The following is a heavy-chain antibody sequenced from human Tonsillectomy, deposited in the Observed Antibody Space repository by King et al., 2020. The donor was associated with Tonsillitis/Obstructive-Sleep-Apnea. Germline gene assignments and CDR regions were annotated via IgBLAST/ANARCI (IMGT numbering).Heavy chain of an antibody. V-gene: IGHV3-33*01. Sequence: VQLVESGGGVVQPGRSLRLSCAASGFTFSSYGMHWVRQAPGKGLEWVAVIWYDGSNKYYADSVKGRFTISRDNSKNTLYLQMNSLRAEDTAVYYCARDALDDGDYYWGQGTLVPVSS. J-gene: IGHJ4*02. CDR2: IWYDGSNK. D-gene: IGHD4-17*01. CDR3: ARDALDDGDYY. CDR1: GFTFSSYG.